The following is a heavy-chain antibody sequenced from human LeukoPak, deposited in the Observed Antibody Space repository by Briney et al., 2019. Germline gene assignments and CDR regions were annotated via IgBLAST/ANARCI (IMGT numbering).Heavy chain of an antibody. D-gene: IGHD3/OR15-3a*01. J-gene: IGHJ3*02. CDR2: IRYDGSNK. V-gene: IGHV3-30*02. CDR3: AKVGRDSPGAFDI. CDR1: GFTFSSYD. Sequence: GGSLRLSCAASGFTFSSYDIHWVRQAPGKGLEWVAFIRYDGSNKYYADSVRGRFTISRDNSKNTLYLQMNSLRAEDTAVYYCAKVGRDSPGAFDIWGQGTMVTVSS.